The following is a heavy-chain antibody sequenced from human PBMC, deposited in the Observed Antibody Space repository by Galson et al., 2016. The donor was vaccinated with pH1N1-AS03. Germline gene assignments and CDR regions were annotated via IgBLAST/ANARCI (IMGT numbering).Heavy chain of an antibody. V-gene: IGHV4-61*02. Sequence: TLSLTCTVSGASISSGGLHWAWIRQPAGKGVEFIGRYYNSGRATYHPPLESRLTISVDPSKSQFSPGLRSVTAAGPAVYYCAADDRWGQGTMVTVSS. CDR1: GASISSGGLH. CDR2: YYNSGRA. CDR3: AADDR. J-gene: IGHJ3*01.